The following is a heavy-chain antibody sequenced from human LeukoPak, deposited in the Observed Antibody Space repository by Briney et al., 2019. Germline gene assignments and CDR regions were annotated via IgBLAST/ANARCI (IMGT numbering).Heavy chain of an antibody. CDR2: IKQDGGEK. J-gene: IGHJ4*02. D-gene: IGHD5-24*01. CDR1: GFTFSSYW. Sequence: GGSLRLSGAASGFTFSSYWMSWVRQAPGKGLEWVANIKQDGGEKYYVDSVKGRFTISRDNAKNSLYLQMNSLRPEDTAVYYCAGRGDGNLYYFDHWGQGTLVTASS. CDR3: AGRGDGNLYYFDH. V-gene: IGHV3-7*04.